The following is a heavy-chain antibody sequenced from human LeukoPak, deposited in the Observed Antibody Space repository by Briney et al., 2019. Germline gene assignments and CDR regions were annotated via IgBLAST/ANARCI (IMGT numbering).Heavy chain of an antibody. D-gene: IGHD4-17*01. CDR1: GYTFTGYY. J-gene: IGHJ4*02. Sequence: ASVTVSCKASGYTFTGYYMHWVRQAPGQGLEWMGWINPNSGGTNYAQKFQGGVTMTRDTSISTAYMELSRLRSDDTAVYYCATEPSADYGDYADFYWGQGTLVTVSS. CDR3: ATEPSADYGDYADFY. V-gene: IGHV1-2*02. CDR2: INPNSGGT.